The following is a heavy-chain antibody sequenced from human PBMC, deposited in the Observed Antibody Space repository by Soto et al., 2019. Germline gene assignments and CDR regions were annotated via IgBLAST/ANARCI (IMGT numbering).Heavy chain of an antibody. J-gene: IGHJ3*01. CDR2: IYWSGDE. Sequence: QMTLKESGPTLVKPTQPLTLTCSFSVFSLSTSGVGVGWVRQPPGKALERLALIYWSGDEHYSASLKSRLTIAKDTSKNLVVLIMTNMDPVDTATYYCARGLATLPVFAFDVWGQGTTVTVSS. D-gene: IGHD6-6*01. CDR1: VFSLSTSGVG. V-gene: IGHV2-5*01. CDR3: ARGLATLPVFAFDV.